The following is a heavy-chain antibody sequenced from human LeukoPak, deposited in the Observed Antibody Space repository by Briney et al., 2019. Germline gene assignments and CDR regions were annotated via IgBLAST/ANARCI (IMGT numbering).Heavy chain of an antibody. V-gene: IGHV3-7*01. CDR2: IKQDGSEK. CDR3: LRDRGYRTYDC. CDR1: AFTFSYYW. J-gene: IGHJ4*02. D-gene: IGHD6-13*01. Sequence: GGSLRLSCAASAFTFSYYWINWVRQAPGKGLEWVASIKQDGSEKYYVDSVKGRFTISRDNAKNSLYLQMNTLRAEDTAVYYCLRDRGYRTYDCWGQGTLVTVSS.